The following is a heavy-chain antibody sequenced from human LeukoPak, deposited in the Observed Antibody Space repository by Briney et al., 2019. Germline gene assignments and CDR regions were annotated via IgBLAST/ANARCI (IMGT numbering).Heavy chain of an antibody. J-gene: IGHJ5*02. V-gene: IGHV1-58*01. CDR1: GFTFSDSA. CDR3: AADQAPTDPYMWVAP. CDR2: IVVGSGST. Sequence: SVKVSCKASGFTFSDSAVQWVRQARGQSPEWIGYIVVGSGSTVYAQKFQQRVTMTRDLSTYTAYMELSSLRSEDTAVYYCAADQAPTDPYMWVAPWGQGTQVIVSS. D-gene: IGHD2-21*02.